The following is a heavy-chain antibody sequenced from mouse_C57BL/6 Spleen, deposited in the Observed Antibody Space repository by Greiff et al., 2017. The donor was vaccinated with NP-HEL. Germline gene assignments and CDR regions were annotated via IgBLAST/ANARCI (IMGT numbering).Heavy chain of an antibody. V-gene: IGHV5-17*01. CDR1: GFTFSDYG. J-gene: IGHJ1*03. D-gene: IGHD1-1*01. Sequence: EVKLVESGGGLVKPGGSLKLSCAASGFTFSDYGMHWVRQAPEKGLEWVAYISSGSSTIYYADTVKGRFTISRDNAKNTLFLQMTSLRSEDTAMYYCARRDYGIWYFDVWGTRTTVTVSS. CDR2: ISSGSSTI. CDR3: ARRDYGIWYFDV.